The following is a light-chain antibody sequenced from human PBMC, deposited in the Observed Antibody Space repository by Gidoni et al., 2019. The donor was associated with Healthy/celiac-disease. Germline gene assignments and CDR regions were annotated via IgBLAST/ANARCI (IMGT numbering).Light chain of an antibody. J-gene: IGLJ1*01. CDR3: SSYTSSSPRV. CDR2: EVS. CDR1: RSDVGGYNY. V-gene: IGLV2-14*01. Sequence: QSALTQPASVSGSPGQSITISCTGTRSDVGGYNYVSWYQQHPGKAPKLMIYEVSNRPSGVSNRFSGSKSGNPASLTISGLQAEDEADYYCSSYTSSSPRVFGTGTKVTVL.